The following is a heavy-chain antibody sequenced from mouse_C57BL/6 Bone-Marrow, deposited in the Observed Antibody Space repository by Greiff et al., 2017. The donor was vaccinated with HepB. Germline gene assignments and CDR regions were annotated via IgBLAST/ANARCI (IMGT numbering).Heavy chain of an antibody. Sequence: DVMLVESEGGLVQPGSSMKLSCTASGFTFSDYYMAWVRQVPEKGLEWVANINYDGSSTYYLDSLKSRFIISRDNAKNILYLQMSSLKSEDTATYYCAREGYYYGSSSWYAMDYWGQGTSVTVSS. CDR3: AREGYYYGSSSWYAMDY. D-gene: IGHD1-1*01. CDR1: GFTFSDYY. CDR2: INYDGSST. J-gene: IGHJ4*01. V-gene: IGHV5-16*01.